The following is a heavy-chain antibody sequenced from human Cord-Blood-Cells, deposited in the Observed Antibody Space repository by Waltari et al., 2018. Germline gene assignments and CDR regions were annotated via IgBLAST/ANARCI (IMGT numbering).Heavy chain of an antibody. D-gene: IGHD1-26*01. Sequence: EVQLVESGGGLVQPGGSLRLSCAASGFTFSSYWMHWVRQGPGKGLVWVSRINSDGSSTSYADSVKGRFTISRDNAKNTLYLQMNSLRAEDTAVYYCAREVGATHAFDIWGQGTMVTDSS. CDR1: GFTFSSYW. CDR3: AREVGATHAFDI. V-gene: IGHV3-74*01. J-gene: IGHJ3*02. CDR2: INSDGSST.